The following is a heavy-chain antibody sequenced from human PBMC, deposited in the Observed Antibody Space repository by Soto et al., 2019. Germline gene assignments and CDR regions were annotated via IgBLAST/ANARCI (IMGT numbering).Heavy chain of an antibody. CDR2: ISAYNGNT. Sequence: QVQLVQSGAEVKKPGASVKVSCKASGYTFTSYGISWVRQAPGQGLEWMGWISAYNGNTNYAQKFQGWVTMTRDTSISTAYMELSRLRSDDTAVYYCARESGSYLQGMDVWGQGTTVTVSS. CDR3: ARESGSYLQGMDV. CDR1: GYTFTSYG. J-gene: IGHJ6*02. V-gene: IGHV1-18*01. D-gene: IGHD1-26*01.